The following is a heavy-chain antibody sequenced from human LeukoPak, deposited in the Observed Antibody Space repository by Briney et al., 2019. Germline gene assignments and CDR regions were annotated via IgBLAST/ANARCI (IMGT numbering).Heavy chain of an antibody. CDR1: GYTFTGYY. CDR2: INPNSGGT. CDR3: ARVFSFGYYDSSGYYRDAFDI. D-gene: IGHD3-22*01. V-gene: IGHV1-2*02. J-gene: IGHJ3*02. Sequence: ASVKVSCKASGYTFTGYYMHWVRQAPGQGLEWMGWINPNSGGTNYAQKFQGRVTMTRDTSISTAYMELSRLRSDDTAVYYCARVFSFGYYDSSGYYRDAFDIWGQGTMVTVSS.